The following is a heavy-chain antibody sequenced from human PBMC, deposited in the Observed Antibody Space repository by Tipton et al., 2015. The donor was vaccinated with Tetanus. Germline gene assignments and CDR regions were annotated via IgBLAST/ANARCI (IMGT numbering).Heavy chain of an antibody. V-gene: IGHV4-39*01. D-gene: IGHD1-26*01. CDR3: ARQKRGSCETEAFDI. Sequence: TLSLTCTVSGGSISSSSYYWGWIRQPPGKGLEWIGSIYYSGSTYYNPSLKSRVTISVDTSKNQFSLKLSSVTAADTAVYHCARQKRGSCETEAFDIWGQGTMVTVSS. CDR1: GGSISSSSYY. CDR2: IYYSGST. J-gene: IGHJ3*02.